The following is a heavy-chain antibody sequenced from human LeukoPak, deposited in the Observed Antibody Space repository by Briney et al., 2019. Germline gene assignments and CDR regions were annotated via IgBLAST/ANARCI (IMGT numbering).Heavy chain of an antibody. D-gene: IGHD3-10*01. V-gene: IGHV4-59*01. CDR2: IYYSGST. Sequence: SETLSLTCTVSGGSISSYYWSWIRQPPGKGLEWIGYIYYSGSTNYNPSLKSRVTISVDTSKNQFSLKLSSVAAADTAVYYCARVGFGELLSPFDYWGQGTLVTVSS. J-gene: IGHJ4*02. CDR1: GGSISSYY. CDR3: ARVGFGELLSPFDY.